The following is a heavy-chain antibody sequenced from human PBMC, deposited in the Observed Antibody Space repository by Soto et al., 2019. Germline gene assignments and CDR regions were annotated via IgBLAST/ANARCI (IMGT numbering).Heavy chain of an antibody. D-gene: IGHD3-3*01. CDR1: GFTFSSYA. Sequence: PGGSLRLSCAASGFTFSSYAMSWVRQAPGKGLEWVSAISGSGGSTYYADSVKGRFTISRDNSKNTLYLQMNSLRAEDTAVYYCAKVPDLEWLQLPFYDYWGQGTLVTVSS. CDR3: AKVPDLEWLQLPFYDY. V-gene: IGHV3-23*01. CDR2: ISGSGGST. J-gene: IGHJ4*02.